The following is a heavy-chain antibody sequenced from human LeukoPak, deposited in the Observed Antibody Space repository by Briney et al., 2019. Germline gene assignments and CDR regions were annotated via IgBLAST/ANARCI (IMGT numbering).Heavy chain of an antibody. CDR1: GFTCSDYA. Sequence: PGGSLRLSCAASGFTCSDYAMNWVRQAPGKGLEWVSAISGSGGSTYYADSVKGRFTISRDNSENTLYLQMNSLRAEDTAVYYCAKDLDSWDYDYVWGSYPPRYFDYWGQGTLVTVSS. D-gene: IGHD3-16*02. CDR2: ISGSGGST. CDR3: AKDLDSWDYDYVWGSYPPRYFDY. J-gene: IGHJ4*02. V-gene: IGHV3-23*01.